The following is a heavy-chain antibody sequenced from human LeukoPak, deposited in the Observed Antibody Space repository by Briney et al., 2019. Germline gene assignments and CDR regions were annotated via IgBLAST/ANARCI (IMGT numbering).Heavy chain of an antibody. Sequence: ASVKVSCKASGYTFTGYYMHWVRQAPGQGLEWMGWINPNSGGTNYAQKFQGRVTMTRDTSISTAYMELSRLRSDDTAVYYCARDPGITIFGVVMYFDYWGQGTLVTDSS. CDR1: GYTFTGYY. V-gene: IGHV1-2*02. CDR3: ARDPGITIFGVVMYFDY. J-gene: IGHJ4*02. D-gene: IGHD3-3*01. CDR2: INPNSGGT.